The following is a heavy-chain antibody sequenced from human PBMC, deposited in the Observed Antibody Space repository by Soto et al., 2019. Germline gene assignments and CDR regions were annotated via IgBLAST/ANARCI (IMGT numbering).Heavy chain of an antibody. CDR3: ARRGRYYGSPGWFDP. J-gene: IGHJ5*02. CDR1: GGSISSFTYY. V-gene: IGHV4-39*01. D-gene: IGHD3-10*01. Sequence: SETLSLTCSVSGGSISSFTYYWGWIRQPPGKGLEWIGTVYYNENTYYNPSLKSRVTITVDTAKNQFSLNLRSVTAADTAMYFCARRGRYYGSPGWFDPWGPGTLVTVSS. CDR2: VYYNENT.